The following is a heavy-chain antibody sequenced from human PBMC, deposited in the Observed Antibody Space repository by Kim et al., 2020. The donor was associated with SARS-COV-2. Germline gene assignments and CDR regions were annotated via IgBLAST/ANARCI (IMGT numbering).Heavy chain of an antibody. V-gene: IGHV3-30*02. D-gene: IGHD3-22*01. CDR2: IWYDGSNK. J-gene: IGHJ4*02. Sequence: GGSLRLSCAASGFTFTKYGMHWVRQAPGKGLEWVAGIWYDGSNKYYADSVKGRFTISRDNSKNTLYLQMNSLRTEDTAVYYCAKDPAWHYYDSSGPSYYFDYWGQGTLVTVSS. CDR1: GFTFTKYG. CDR3: AKDPAWHYYDSSGPSYYFDY.